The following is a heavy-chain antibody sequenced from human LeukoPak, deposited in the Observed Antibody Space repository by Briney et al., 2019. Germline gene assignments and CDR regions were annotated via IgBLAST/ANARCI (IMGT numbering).Heavy chain of an antibody. V-gene: IGHV4-39*01. D-gene: IGHD1-26*01. J-gene: IGHJ4*02. Sequence: SEILSLTCTVSGGSISSGGYYWSWIRQPPGKGLEWIGSIYYSGSTYYNPSLKSRVTISVDTSKNQFSLKLSSVTAADTAVYYCASTLVGAHDYWGQGTLVTVSS. CDR1: GGSISSGGYY. CDR3: ASTLVGAHDY. CDR2: IYYSGST.